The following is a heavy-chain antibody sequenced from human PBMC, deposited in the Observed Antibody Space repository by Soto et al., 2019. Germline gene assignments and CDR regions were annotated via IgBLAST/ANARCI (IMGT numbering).Heavy chain of an antibody. CDR2: ISYDGSNK. CDR3: AKVVYSSSWSGEYYYYGMDV. D-gene: IGHD6-13*01. J-gene: IGHJ6*02. V-gene: IGHV3-30*18. CDR1: GFTFSSYG. Sequence: PGGSLRLSCAASGFTFSSYGMHWVRQAPGKGLEWVAVISYDGSNKYYADSVKGRFTISRDNSKNMLYLQMNSLRAEDTAVYYCAKVVYSSSWSGEYYYYGMDVWGQGTTVTVSS.